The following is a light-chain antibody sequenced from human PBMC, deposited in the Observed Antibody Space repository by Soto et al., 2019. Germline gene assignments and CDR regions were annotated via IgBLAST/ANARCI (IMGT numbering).Light chain of an antibody. V-gene: IGKV3-11*01. CDR1: QNLGDGR. CDR3: QHRMNWPLP. J-gene: IGKJ5*01. CDR2: DAS. Sequence: IVVTNSPGALSLYPGERATLSCRANQNLGDGRLAWYQQKPGQAPRLLIYDASNRATGIPARFSGSGSETDFTLTISSLEPEDFAVYYCQHRMNWPLPFGQGTRLENK.